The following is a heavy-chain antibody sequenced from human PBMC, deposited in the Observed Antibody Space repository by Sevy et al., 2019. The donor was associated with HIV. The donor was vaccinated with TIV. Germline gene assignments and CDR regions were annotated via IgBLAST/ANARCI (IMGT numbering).Heavy chain of an antibody. CDR3: GTRGRGYYFYFDF. V-gene: IGHV4-39*02. CDR2: IHYSGGT. Sequence: SESLSLTCTVSGGSFSTSYYWGWVRQPPGKGPEWIGCIHYSGGTYYNQSLKSRVSISVDTSKNSFSLKLSSVTAADTAVYYCGTRGRGYYFYFDFWGQGTLVTVSS. CDR1: GGSFSTSYY. D-gene: IGHD3-3*01. J-gene: IGHJ4*02.